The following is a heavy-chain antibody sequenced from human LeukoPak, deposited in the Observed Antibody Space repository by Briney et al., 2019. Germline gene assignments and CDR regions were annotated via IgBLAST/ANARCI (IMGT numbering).Heavy chain of an antibody. D-gene: IGHD6-19*01. Sequence: ASVKLSCKASGYTFTSYDINWVRQATGQGLEWMGWMNPNRGKTGYAQKLQGRVTMTRNTSISTAYVELMSLRSEDTAVYYCARAVAQKPIDYWGQGPLATVSS. CDR1: GYTFTSYD. J-gene: IGHJ4*02. V-gene: IGHV1-8*01. CDR3: ARAVAQKPIDY. CDR2: MNPNRGKT.